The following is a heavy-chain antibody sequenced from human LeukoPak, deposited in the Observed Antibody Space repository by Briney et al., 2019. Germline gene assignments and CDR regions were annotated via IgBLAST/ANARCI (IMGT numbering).Heavy chain of an antibody. Sequence: QPGGSLRLSCAASGFTFSSYWMHWVRQAPGKGLVWVSRISSDGSSTTYADSVKGRFTISRDNAKNTLYLQMNSLRAEDTAVYYCAKVMVRGVITPYYFDYWGQGTLVTVSS. CDR2: ISSDGSST. CDR3: AKVMVRGVITPYYFDY. D-gene: IGHD3-10*01. CDR1: GFTFSSYW. V-gene: IGHV3-74*01. J-gene: IGHJ4*02.